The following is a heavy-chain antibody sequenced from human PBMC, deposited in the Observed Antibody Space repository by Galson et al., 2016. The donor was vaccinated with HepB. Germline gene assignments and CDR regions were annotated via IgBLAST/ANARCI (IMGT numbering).Heavy chain of an antibody. J-gene: IGHJ4*02. V-gene: IGHV3-7*03. D-gene: IGHD3-10*01. Sequence: SLRLSCAASGFTVSSVYMNWVRQAPGKGLEWVANIKQDGNEKYYVDSVKGRFTISRDNAKNSMYLQMNSLRAEDTAVYYCARKGGIYSPWGYWGQGTLVTVSS. CDR1: GFTVSSVY. CDR3: ARKGGIYSPWGY. CDR2: IKQDGNEK.